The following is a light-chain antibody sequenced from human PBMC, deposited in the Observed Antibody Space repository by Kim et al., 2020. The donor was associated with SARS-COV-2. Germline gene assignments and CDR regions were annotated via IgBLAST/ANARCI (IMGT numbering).Light chain of an antibody. CDR3: QQNYITPFS. Sequence: DIQMTQSPSSLSASVGDRVTITCRTTQSISNHLNWYQQKPGRAPKLLISAASTLQGGVPSRFSGSGSETDFTLTISSLQPEDFATYFCQQNYITPFSFGPGTKVDIK. V-gene: IGKV1-39*01. J-gene: IGKJ3*01. CDR2: AAS. CDR1: QSISNH.